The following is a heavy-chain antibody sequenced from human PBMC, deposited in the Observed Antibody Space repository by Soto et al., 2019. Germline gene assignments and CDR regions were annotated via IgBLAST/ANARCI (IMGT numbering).Heavy chain of an antibody. V-gene: IGHV3-21*01. CDR1: GLTFSSYS. J-gene: IGHJ4*01. Sequence: EVQLVESGGGLVQPGGSLRLSCAASGLTFSSYSMNWVRQAPGKGLEWVSSIISSSRYIYYAASVTGRFTISKENARNSLCLQRNSLRAEDTAVYYFASIGAVGNYGYWSDYWGHGTLVTVSS. CDR3: ASIGAVGNYGYWSDY. D-gene: IGHD1-7*01. CDR2: IISSSRYI.